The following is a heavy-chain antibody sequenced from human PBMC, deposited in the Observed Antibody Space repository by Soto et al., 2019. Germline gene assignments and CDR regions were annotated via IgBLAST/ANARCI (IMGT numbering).Heavy chain of an antibody. D-gene: IGHD6-25*01. Sequence: ASVKVSCKASGYTFTSYYMHWVRQAPGQGLEWMGIINPSGGSTSYAQKFQGRVTMTRDTSTSTVYMELSSLRSEDTAVYYCAARRPSGSGNYYYYGMDVWGQGTTVTVSS. J-gene: IGHJ6*02. CDR3: AARRPSGSGNYYYYGMDV. V-gene: IGHV1-46*01. CDR1: GYTFTSYY. CDR2: INPSGGST.